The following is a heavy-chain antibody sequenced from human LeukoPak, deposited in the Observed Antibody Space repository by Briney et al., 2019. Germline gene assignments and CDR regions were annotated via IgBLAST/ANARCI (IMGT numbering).Heavy chain of an antibody. CDR2: ISGSGGST. Sequence: PGGSLRLSCAASNFTVSSNYMSWVRQAPGKGLEWVSAISGSGGSTYYADSVKGRFTISRDNSKNTLYLQMNTLRAEDTAVYYCARERPAAASAFDFWGQGTMVTVSS. J-gene: IGHJ3*01. CDR1: NFTVSSNY. V-gene: IGHV3-23*01. D-gene: IGHD6-13*01. CDR3: ARERPAAASAFDF.